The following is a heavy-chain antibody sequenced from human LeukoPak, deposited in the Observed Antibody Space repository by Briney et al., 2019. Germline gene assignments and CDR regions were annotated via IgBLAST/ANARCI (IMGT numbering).Heavy chain of an antibody. J-gene: IGHJ5*02. CDR3: ARHEDILTGYYNWFDP. V-gene: IGHV4-59*01. CDR1: GGSMSGFF. Sequence: SETLSLTCTVSGGSMSGFFWTWIRQPPGRELEWIGSIYYSGSSTKYNPSLKSRVTISVDTSKSQFSLNLNSATAADTAVYYCARHEDILTGYYNWFDPWGQGTLVTVSS. CDR2: IYYSGSST. D-gene: IGHD3-9*01.